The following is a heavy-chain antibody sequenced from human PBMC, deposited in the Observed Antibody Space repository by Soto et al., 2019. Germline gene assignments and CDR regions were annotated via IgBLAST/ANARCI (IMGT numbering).Heavy chain of an antibody. CDR2: ISSNGGST. CDR1: GFTFSSYA. V-gene: IGHV3-64D*06. CDR3: VKALRYFDWLPDFDY. Sequence: GVSRGISWSASGFTFSSYAMHWVRQAPGKGLEYVSAISSNGGSTYYADSVKGRFTISRDNSKNTLYFQMSSLRAEDTAVYYCVKALRYFDWLPDFDYWGQGTLVTVSS. J-gene: IGHJ4*02. D-gene: IGHD3-9*01.